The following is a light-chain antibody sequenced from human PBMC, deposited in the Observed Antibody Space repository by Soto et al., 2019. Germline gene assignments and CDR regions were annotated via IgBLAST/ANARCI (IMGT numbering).Light chain of an antibody. Sequence: DIVMTQSPDSLAVSLGERATINCKSSQSVLYSSNNKNYLAWYQQKPGQPPKLLFYWASTRESGVPDRFRGSGSGTDFTLTISSLQAEDVAVYYCQQYYSTPLLSFGGGTKVDIK. J-gene: IGKJ4*01. CDR1: QSVLYSSNNKNY. V-gene: IGKV4-1*01. CDR3: QQYYSTPLLS. CDR2: WAS.